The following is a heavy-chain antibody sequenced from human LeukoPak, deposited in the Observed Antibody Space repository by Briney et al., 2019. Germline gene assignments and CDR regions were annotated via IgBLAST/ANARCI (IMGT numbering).Heavy chain of an antibody. CDR2: INHSGST. Sequence: PSETLSLTCAVYGGSFSGYYWSWIRQPPGKGLEWIGEINHSGSTNYNPSLKSRVTMSVDTSKNQFSLKLSSVTAADTAEYYCAREGELRYLDWLYSPIKPYYFDCWGQGTLVTVSS. V-gene: IGHV4-34*01. D-gene: IGHD3-9*01. J-gene: IGHJ4*02. CDR3: AREGELRYLDWLYSPIKPYYFDC. CDR1: GGSFSGYY.